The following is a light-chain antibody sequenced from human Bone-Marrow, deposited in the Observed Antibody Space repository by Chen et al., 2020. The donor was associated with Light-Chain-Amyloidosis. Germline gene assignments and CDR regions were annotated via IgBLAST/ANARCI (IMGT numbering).Light chain of an antibody. V-gene: IGLV1-40*01. CDR1: SSNIGAGYD. Sequence: QSVLTQPPSVSGAPGQRVTISCTGSSSNIGAGYDVYWYQELPGTAPKLLIYGNNNRPSGVPDRFSGSKSGTSASLAITGLQAEDEADYYCHSYDSSLSGSVFGGGTKLTVL. CDR3: HSYDSSLSGSV. CDR2: GNN. J-gene: IGLJ3*02.